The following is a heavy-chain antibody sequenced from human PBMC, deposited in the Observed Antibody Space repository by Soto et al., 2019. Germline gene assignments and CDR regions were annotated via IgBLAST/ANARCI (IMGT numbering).Heavy chain of an antibody. Sequence: GASVKVSCKASGGTFSSYAISWVRQAPGQGLEWMGGIIPIFGTANYAQKFQGRVTITADESTSTAYMELSSLRSEDTAVYYCARVSRINYDFWSGYFDYWGQGTLVTGSS. CDR1: GGTFSSYA. J-gene: IGHJ4*02. CDR3: ARVSRINYDFWSGYFDY. CDR2: IIPIFGTA. D-gene: IGHD3-3*01. V-gene: IGHV1-69*13.